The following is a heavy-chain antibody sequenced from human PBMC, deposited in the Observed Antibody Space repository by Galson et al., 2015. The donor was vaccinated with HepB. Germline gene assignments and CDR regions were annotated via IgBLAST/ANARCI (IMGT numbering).Heavy chain of an antibody. Sequence: SCKASGGSISSGGYSWSWIRQPPGKGLEWIGYIYHSGSTYYNPSLKSRVTISVDRSKNQFSLKLSSVTAADTAVYYCARTPAAARNDAFDIWGQGTMVTVSS. V-gene: IGHV4-30-2*01. D-gene: IGHD6-6*01. CDR2: IYHSGST. J-gene: IGHJ3*02. CDR3: ARTPAAARNDAFDI. CDR1: GGSISSGGYS.